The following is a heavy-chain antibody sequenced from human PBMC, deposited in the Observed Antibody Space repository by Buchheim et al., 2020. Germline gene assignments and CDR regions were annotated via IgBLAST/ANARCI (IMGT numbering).Heavy chain of an antibody. CDR2: INSDGSST. CDR3: ARGGAGYYFDY. V-gene: IGHV3-74*02. CDR1: RFSFSSYW. D-gene: IGHD6-19*01. Sequence: EVQLVESGGGLVQAGGSLRLSCAGSRFSFSSYWMHWVRQAAGKGLVWVSRINSDGSSTTYADSVKGRFTISRDNAKNTLYLQMNSLRAEDTALYYCARGGAGYYFDYWGQGTL. J-gene: IGHJ4*02.